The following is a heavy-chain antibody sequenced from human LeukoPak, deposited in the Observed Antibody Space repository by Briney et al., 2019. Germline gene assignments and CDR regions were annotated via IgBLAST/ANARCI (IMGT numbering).Heavy chain of an antibody. Sequence: GGSLRLSCAASGLTFSSYWMHWVRQAPGKGLVWVSRINSDGSSTSCADSVKGRFTISRDNSKNTLYLQMNSLRAEDTAVYYCAKLSGSYYYYYMDVWGKGTTVTVSS. V-gene: IGHV3-74*01. D-gene: IGHD1-26*01. CDR3: AKLSGSYYYYYMDV. CDR2: INSDGSST. CDR1: GLTFSSYW. J-gene: IGHJ6*03.